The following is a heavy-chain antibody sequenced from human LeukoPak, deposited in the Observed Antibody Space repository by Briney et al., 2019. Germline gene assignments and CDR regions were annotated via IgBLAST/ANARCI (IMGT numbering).Heavy chain of an antibody. V-gene: IGHV4-34*01. D-gene: IGHD6-19*01. CDR1: GGSFSGYY. CDR3: ARAAARVSGWYT. J-gene: IGHJ4*02. Sequence: PSETLSLTCAVYGGSFSGYYWSWIRQPPGKGLEWIGEINHRGSTNYNPSLKSRVTISVDTSKNQFSLKLSSVTAADTAVYYCARAAARVSGWYTWGQGTLVTVSS. CDR2: INHRGST.